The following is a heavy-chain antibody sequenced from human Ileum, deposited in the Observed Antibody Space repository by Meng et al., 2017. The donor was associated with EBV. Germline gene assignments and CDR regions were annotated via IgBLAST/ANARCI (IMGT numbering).Heavy chain of an antibody. V-gene: IGHV4-61*01. CDR3: ARDGYSSGSD. CDR1: GGSVSSGCNY. Sequence: QVPRKESGPGLVRPSETLSLTCSVSGGSVSSGCNYWSWIRQPPGKGLEWIGYIYNSGSTNYNPSLKSRVTISVDTSKNQFSLKLSSVTAADTAVYYCARDGYSSGSDWGQGTLVTVSS. J-gene: IGHJ4*02. CDR2: IYNSGST. D-gene: IGHD6-19*01.